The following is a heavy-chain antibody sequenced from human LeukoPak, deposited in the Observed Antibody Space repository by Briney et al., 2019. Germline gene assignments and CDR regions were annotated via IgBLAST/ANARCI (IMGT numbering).Heavy chain of an antibody. CDR2: ISGSGGST. CDR1: GFTFSSYA. D-gene: IGHD3-22*01. V-gene: IGHV3-23*01. J-gene: IGHJ3*02. CDR3: ARGTDSSGYLDAFDI. Sequence: GGSLRLSCAASGFTFSSYAMSWVRQAPGKGLEWVSAISGSGGSTYYADSVKGRFTISRDNSKNTLYLQMNSLRAEDTAVYYCARGTDSSGYLDAFDIWGQGTMVTVSS.